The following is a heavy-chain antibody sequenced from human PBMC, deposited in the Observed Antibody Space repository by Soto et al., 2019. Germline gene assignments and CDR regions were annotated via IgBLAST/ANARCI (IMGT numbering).Heavy chain of an antibody. D-gene: IGHD4-17*01. CDR2: VYYSGTT. V-gene: IGHV4-61*01. Sequence: SETLSLTCSVCGGSVSDKTYYWSWIRQPPGKRLEWIGYVYYSGTTNYNPSLKSRVTISVDLSKNRFSLRLSSVTTADTALYYCARATAVPNTLRSRYFFDYWGQGTLVTSPQ. CDR1: GGSVSDKTYY. J-gene: IGHJ4*02. CDR3: ARATAVPNTLRSRYFFDY.